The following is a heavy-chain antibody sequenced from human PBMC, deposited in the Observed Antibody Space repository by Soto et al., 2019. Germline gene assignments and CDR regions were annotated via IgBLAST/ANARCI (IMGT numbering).Heavy chain of an antibody. CDR3: ARGWGYDSNDYYYAY. Sequence: QVQLVQSGAEVRKPGSSLKVSCKASGGTFSRHAISWVRQAPGQGLEWMGGIIPIFGTANHAQKFQGRVTIIADESTSTVYMELSSLRSEDTAMYYCARGWGYDSNDYYYAYWGQGTLVIVSS. CDR2: IIPIFGTA. D-gene: IGHD3-22*01. CDR1: GGTFSRHA. V-gene: IGHV1-69*01. J-gene: IGHJ4*02.